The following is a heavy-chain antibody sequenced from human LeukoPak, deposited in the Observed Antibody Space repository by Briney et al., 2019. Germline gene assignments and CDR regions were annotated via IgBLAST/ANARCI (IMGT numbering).Heavy chain of an antibody. CDR3: APKEGRAVDY. Sequence: QPGGSLRLSCAASGFTFSSYGMHWVRQAPGKGLEWVAFIRYDGSNKYYADSVKGRFTISRDNSKNTLYLQMNSLRAEDTAVYYCAPKEGRAVDYWGQGTLVTVSS. V-gene: IGHV3-30*02. J-gene: IGHJ4*02. CDR1: GFTFSSYG. CDR2: IRYDGSNK.